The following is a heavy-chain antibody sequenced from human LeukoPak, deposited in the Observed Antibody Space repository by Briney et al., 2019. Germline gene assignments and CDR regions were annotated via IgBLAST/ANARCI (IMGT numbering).Heavy chain of an antibody. J-gene: IGHJ6*03. D-gene: IGHD4-17*01. CDR2: IYYTGST. CDR1: GDSINSYY. V-gene: IGHV4-59*01. CDR3: ARRLAYTDYAAELYYYFMDF. Sequence: PSETLSLTCTVSGDSINSYYMSWIRQPPGKGLEWIGFIYYTGSTNYDPSLRSRVTISVDTSKNQVSLKLSSVTAPDTAGYYCARRLAYTDYAAELYYYFMDFWGKGTTVVVSS.